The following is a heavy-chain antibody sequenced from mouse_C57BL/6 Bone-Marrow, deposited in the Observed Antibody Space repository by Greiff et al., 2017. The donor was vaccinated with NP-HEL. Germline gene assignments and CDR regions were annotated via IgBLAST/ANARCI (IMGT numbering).Heavy chain of an antibody. CDR1: GYTFTSYW. J-gene: IGHJ2*01. Sequence: QVQLQQPGAELVMPGASVKLSFKASGYTFTSYWMHWVKQRPGQGLEWIGEIDPSDSYTNYNQKFKGKSTLTVDKSSSTAYMQLSSLTSEDSAVYYCARDPYYYYGSSYYFDYWGQGTTLTVSS. CDR2: IDPSDSYT. CDR3: ARDPYYYYGSSYYFDY. D-gene: IGHD1-1*01. V-gene: IGHV1-69*01.